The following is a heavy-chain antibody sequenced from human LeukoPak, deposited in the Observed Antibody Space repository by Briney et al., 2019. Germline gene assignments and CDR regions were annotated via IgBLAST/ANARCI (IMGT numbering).Heavy chain of an antibody. D-gene: IGHD4-17*01. CDR1: GGSVSSGGYY. J-gene: IGHJ6*02. CDR3: ARITVTTRGGYYYGMDV. V-gene: IGHV4-61*02. CDR2: IYTSGST. Sequence: SETLSLTCTVSGGSVSSGGYYWSWIRQPAGKGLEWIGRIYTSGSTNYNPSLKSRVTMSVDTSKNQFSLKLSSVTAADTAAYYCARITVTTRGGYYYGMDVWGQGTTVTVSS.